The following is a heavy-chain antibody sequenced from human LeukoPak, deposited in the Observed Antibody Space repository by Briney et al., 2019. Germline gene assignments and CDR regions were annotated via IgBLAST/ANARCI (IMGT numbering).Heavy chain of an antibody. Sequence: ASVKVSCKASGGTCSSYAISWVRQAPGQGLGWMGGIIPIFGTANYAQKFQGRVTITADESTSTAYMELSSLRSEDTAVYYCARDTAEYYFDYWGQGTLVTVSS. V-gene: IGHV1-69*13. CDR3: ARDTAEYYFDY. CDR1: GGTCSSYA. CDR2: IIPIFGTA. J-gene: IGHJ4*02. D-gene: IGHD5-18*01.